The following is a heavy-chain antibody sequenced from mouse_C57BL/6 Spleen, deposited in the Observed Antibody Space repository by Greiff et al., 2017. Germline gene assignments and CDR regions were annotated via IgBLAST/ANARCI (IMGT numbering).Heavy chain of an antibody. CDR1: GFTFSSYG. CDR2: ISSGGSYT. D-gene: IGHD1-1*01. Sequence: EVQVVESGGDLVKPGGSLKLSCAASGFTFSSYGMSWVRQTPDKRLEWVATISSGGSYTYYPDSVKGRFTISRDNAKNTLYLQMSSLKSEDTAMYYCARHERPHYYGSSDWYFDVWGTGTTVTVSS. V-gene: IGHV5-6*01. CDR3: ARHERPHYYGSSDWYFDV. J-gene: IGHJ1*03.